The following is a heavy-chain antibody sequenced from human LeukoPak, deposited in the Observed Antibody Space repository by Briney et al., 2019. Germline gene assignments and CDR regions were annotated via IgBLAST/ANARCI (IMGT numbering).Heavy chain of an antibody. Sequence: TGGSLRLSCAASGFTVSSNYMSWVRQAPGKGLEWVSVIYSGGSAYYADSVKGRFTISRDNSKNTLYLQMNSLRAEDTAVYYCASAQDYYDSFDIWGQGTMVTVSS. CDR2: IYSGGSA. D-gene: IGHD3-22*01. J-gene: IGHJ3*02. V-gene: IGHV3-66*01. CDR1: GFTVSSNY. CDR3: ASAQDYYDSFDI.